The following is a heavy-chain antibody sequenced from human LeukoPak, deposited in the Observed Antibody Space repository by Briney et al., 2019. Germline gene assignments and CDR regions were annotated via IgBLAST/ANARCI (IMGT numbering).Heavy chain of an antibody. CDR3: ARRQYDFWGGYLLFDY. J-gene: IGHJ4*02. CDR2: INHSGST. CDR1: GGSFSGYY. Sequence: SETLSLTCAVYGGSFSGYYWSWIRQPPGKGLEWIGEINHSGSTNYNPSLKSRVTISVDTSKNQFSLKLSSVTAADTAVYYCARRQYDFWGGYLLFDYWGQGTLVTVSS. D-gene: IGHD3-3*01. V-gene: IGHV4-34*01.